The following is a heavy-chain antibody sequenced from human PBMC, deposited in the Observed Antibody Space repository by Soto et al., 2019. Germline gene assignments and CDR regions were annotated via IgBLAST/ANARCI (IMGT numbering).Heavy chain of an antibody. CDR1: GFTVSSNY. CDR3: ARAVSGWPQGMDV. CDR2: IYSGGST. V-gene: IGHV3-53*04. Sequence: EVQLVESGGGLVQPGGSLRLSCAASGFTVSSNYMSWGRQAPGKGLEWVSVIYSGGSTYYADSVKGRFTISRHNSKNTLYLQMNSLRAEDTAVYYCARAVSGWPQGMDVWGQGTTVTVSS. J-gene: IGHJ6*02. D-gene: IGHD3-10*01.